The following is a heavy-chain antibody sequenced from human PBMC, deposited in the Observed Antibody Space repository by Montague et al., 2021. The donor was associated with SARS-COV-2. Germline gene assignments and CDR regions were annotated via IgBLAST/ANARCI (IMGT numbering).Heavy chain of an antibody. D-gene: IGHD4-17*01. CDR2: R. CDR3: ARSRYGDYYFDY. Sequence: RKKKQKLQGRVTMTTDTSTSTAYMELSSLRSDDTAVYYFARSRYGDYYFDYWGQGTLVTVSS. J-gene: IGHJ4*02. V-gene: IGHV1-18*01.